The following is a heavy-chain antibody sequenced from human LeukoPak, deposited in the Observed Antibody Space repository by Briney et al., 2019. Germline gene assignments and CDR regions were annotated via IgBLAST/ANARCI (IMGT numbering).Heavy chain of an antibody. J-gene: IGHJ4*02. CDR1: GYTFTGYY. Sequence: ASVKVSCKASGYTFTGYYMHWVRQAPGQGLEWMGRINPNSGGTNYAQKFQGRVTMTRDTSISTAYMELSRLRSDDTAVYYCARDRRFEWLGGSTSCFDYWGQGTLVTVSS. CDR3: ARDRRFEWLGGSTSCFDY. V-gene: IGHV1-2*06. D-gene: IGHD2-2*01. CDR2: INPNSGGT.